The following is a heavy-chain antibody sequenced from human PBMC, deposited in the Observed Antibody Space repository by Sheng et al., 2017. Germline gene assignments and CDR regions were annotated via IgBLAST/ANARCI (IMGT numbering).Heavy chain of an antibody. CDR1: GFSFSSYE. Sequence: QLEESGGGLVQPGGSLRLSCAASGFSFSSYEMHWVRQAPGKGLEWVSYISDSGTTRHYADSVKGRFTVSRDNAKNTLYLQMSSLRVEDTAVYYCARKDGPAGSPYGIDVWGQGTTVTVSS. J-gene: IGHJ6*02. CDR3: ARKDGPAGSPYGIDV. CDR2: ISDSGTTR. V-gene: IGHV3-48*03. D-gene: IGHD3-10*01.